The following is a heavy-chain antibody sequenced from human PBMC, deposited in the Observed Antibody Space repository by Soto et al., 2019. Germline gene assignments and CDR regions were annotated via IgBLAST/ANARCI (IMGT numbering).Heavy chain of an antibody. CDR1: GGTFSSIT. V-gene: IGHV1-69*01. Sequence: QVQLVQSGAEVKKPGSSVKVSCKASGGTFSSITISWVRQAPGQGLEWMGGIIPIFGTANYGQKFQGRVTIIADESTSTAYMEMSSWRSEDTAVYYCAGEGGGGAGLPNWFDPWGQGTLVTVSS. CDR2: IIPIFGTA. D-gene: IGHD2-15*01. J-gene: IGHJ5*02. CDR3: AGEGGGGAGLPNWFDP.